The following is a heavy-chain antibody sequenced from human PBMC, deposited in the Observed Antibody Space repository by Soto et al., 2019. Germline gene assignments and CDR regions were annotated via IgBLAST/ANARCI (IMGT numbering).Heavy chain of an antibody. J-gene: IGHJ4*02. V-gene: IGHV3-20*04. Sequence: GGSLRLSCAASGFTFDDYCMSWVRQAPGKGLEWVSGINRDGRSTGYADSMKGRFTISRDNAKNSLYLQMNSLRAEDTALYFCARAPGYYGDFFDYWGQGT. D-gene: IGHD4-17*01. CDR3: ARAPGYYGDFFDY. CDR2: INRDGRST. CDR1: GFTFDDYC.